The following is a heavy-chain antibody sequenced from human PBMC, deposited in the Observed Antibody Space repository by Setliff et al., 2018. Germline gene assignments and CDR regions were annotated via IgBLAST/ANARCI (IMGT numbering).Heavy chain of an antibody. V-gene: IGHV3-15*01. CDR2: IKSKTDGGTT. J-gene: IGHJ4*02. Sequence: PGGSLRLSCAASGFAFSTYRMNWVRQAPGKGLEWVGRIKSKTDGGTTDYAAPVKGRFTISRDDSKNTLYLQMNSLRAEDTAVYYCAKDRGSGWFGGLDYWGQGTLVTVSS. CDR3: AKDRGSGWFGGLDY. CDR1: GFAFSTYR. D-gene: IGHD6-19*01.